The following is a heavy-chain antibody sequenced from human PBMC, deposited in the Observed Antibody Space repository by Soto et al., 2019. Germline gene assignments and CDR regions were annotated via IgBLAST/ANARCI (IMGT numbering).Heavy chain of an antibody. CDR2: INPNSGGT. D-gene: IGHD2-2*01. Sequence: QVQLVQSGAEVKKPGASVKVSCKASGYTFTGYYMHWVRQAPGQGLEWMGWINPNSGGTNYAQKFHGWVTMTRDTSISTAYMELSRLRSDDTAVYYCARDRRTYCSSTSCPYYFDYWGQGTLVTVSS. CDR1: GYTFTGYY. V-gene: IGHV1-2*04. J-gene: IGHJ4*02. CDR3: ARDRRTYCSSTSCPYYFDY.